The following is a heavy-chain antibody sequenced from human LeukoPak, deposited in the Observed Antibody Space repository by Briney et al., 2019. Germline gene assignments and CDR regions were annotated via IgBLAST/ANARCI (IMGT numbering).Heavy chain of an antibody. CDR1: GYIFTSYG. Sequence: ASVKVSCRASGYIFTSYGISWVRQAPGQGLEWMGWISAYNGNTNYAQKLQGRVTMTTDTSTSTAYMELRSLRSDDTAVYYCARSDGGYYYDSSGYPIDYWGQGTLVTVSS. CDR2: ISAYNGNT. D-gene: IGHD3-22*01. J-gene: IGHJ4*02. CDR3: ARSDGGYYYDSSGYPIDY. V-gene: IGHV1-18*01.